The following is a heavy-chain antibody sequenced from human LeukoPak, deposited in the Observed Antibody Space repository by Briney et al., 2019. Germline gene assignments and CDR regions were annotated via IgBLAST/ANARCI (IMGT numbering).Heavy chain of an antibody. CDR3: ARSSGYGPNWFDP. Sequence: GGSLRLSCAASGFTFSDYYMSWIRQAPGKGLEWVSYISSSSSYTNYADSVKGRFTISRDNAKNSLYLQMNSLRAEDTAVYYCARSSGYGPNWFDPWGQGTLVTVPS. J-gene: IGHJ5*02. D-gene: IGHD5-18*01. CDR1: GFTFSDYY. CDR2: ISSSSSYT. V-gene: IGHV3-11*06.